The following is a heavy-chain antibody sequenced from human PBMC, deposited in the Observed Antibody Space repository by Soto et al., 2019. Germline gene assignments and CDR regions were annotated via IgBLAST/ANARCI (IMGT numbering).Heavy chain of an antibody. Sequence: GGSLRLSCAASGFTFSSYAMSWVRQAPGKALEWVSAISGSGGSTYYADSVEGRFTISRDNSKNTLYLQMNSLRAEDTAVYYCAKDCCEKYCSSTSCPGGMYVWGQGTTVPVSS. CDR3: AKDCCEKYCSSTSCPGGMYV. J-gene: IGHJ6*02. D-gene: IGHD2-2*01. V-gene: IGHV3-23*01. CDR2: ISGSGGST. CDR1: GFTFSSYA.